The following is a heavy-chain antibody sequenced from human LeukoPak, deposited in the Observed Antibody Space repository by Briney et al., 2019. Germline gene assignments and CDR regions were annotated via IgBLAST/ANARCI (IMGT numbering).Heavy chain of an antibody. J-gene: IGHJ1*01. D-gene: IGHD6-13*01. CDR2: ISYDGSNK. Sequence: SGGSLRLSCAASGFTFSSYAMHWVRQAPGKGLEWVAVISYDGSNKYYADSVKGRFTISRDNSKNTLYLQMNSLRAEDTAVYYCAKDQAGGAAAGYEYFQHWGQGTLVTVSS. CDR3: AKDQAGGAAAGYEYFQH. V-gene: IGHV3-30*04. CDR1: GFTFSSYA.